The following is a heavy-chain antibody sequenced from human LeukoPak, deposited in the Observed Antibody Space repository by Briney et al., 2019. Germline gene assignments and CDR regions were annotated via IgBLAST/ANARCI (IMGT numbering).Heavy chain of an antibody. CDR2: IKQDGSEK. J-gene: IGHJ4*02. D-gene: IGHD5-12*01. CDR3: ARDLSMVAIS. V-gene: IGHV3-7*01. Sequence: LXLSXXXXGFTXXSYWXSWVRQAPGKGLEWVANIKQDGSEKYYVDSVKGRFTISRDNAKNSLYLQMNSLRAEDTAVYYCARDLSMVAISWGQGTLVTVSS. CDR1: GFTXXSYW.